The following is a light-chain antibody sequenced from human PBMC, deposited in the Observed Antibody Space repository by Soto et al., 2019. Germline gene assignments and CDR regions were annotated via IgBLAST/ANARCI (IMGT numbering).Light chain of an antibody. CDR2: EVT. CDR1: SSDVGGYKY. CDR3: SSYRSSSTDVV. Sequence: QSVLTQPASVSGSPGQSITISCTGTSSDVGGYKYVSWYQQHPGKAPKLIIYEVTNRPSGVSNRFSGSKSGNTASLTISGLQAEDEADYYCSSYRSSSTDVVFSGGTKLTVL. V-gene: IGLV2-14*01. J-gene: IGLJ2*01.